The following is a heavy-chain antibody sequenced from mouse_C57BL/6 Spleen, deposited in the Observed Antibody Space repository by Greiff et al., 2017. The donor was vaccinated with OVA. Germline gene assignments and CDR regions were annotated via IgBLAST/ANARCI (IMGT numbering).Heavy chain of an antibody. D-gene: IGHD2-5*01. CDR2: IDPEDGET. J-gene: IGHJ4*01. CDR3: AHSKKNCAMDY. CDR1: GFNFTDYY. Sequence: VQLQQSGAELVKPGASVKLSCTASGFNFTDYYMHWVKQRTEQGLEWIGRIDPEDGETKYAPKFQGKATITVDPSSNTAYLQLSSLASEDTAVYCCAHSKKNCAMDYWGQGTSVTVSS. V-gene: IGHV14-2*01.